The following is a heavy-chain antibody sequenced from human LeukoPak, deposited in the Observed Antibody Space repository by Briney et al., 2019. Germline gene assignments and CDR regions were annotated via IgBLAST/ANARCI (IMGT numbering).Heavy chain of an antibody. CDR1: GFTFSDYD. CDR3: TRGGRPGYSSGWYWFY. D-gene: IGHD6-19*01. Sequence: GGSLRLSCTASGFTFSDYDMSWVGQAPGKGVEGVGFIRSKGYGGTTEYAASVKGKLTISRDENKSIAYLQMNSLKTEDTAVYYCTRGGRPGYSSGWYWFYWGQGTLVTVSS. V-gene: IGHV3-49*04. J-gene: IGHJ4*02. CDR2: IRSKGYGGTT.